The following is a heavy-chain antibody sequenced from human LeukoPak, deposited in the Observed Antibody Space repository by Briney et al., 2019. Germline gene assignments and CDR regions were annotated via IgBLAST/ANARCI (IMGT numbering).Heavy chain of an antibody. CDR2: INPHSGGT. J-gene: IGHJ6*02. CDR3: ARVPRCGSGGSCPFQTYYYYGMDV. CDR1: GYTFTGYY. D-gene: IGHD2-15*01. V-gene: IGHV1-2*02. Sequence: ASVKVSCKASGYTFTGYYMHWVRQAPGQGLEWMGWINPHSGGTNYAQKFQGRVTMTRDTSISTAYMELSRLRSDDTAVYYCARVPRCGSGGSCPFQTYYYYGMDVWGQGTTVTVSS.